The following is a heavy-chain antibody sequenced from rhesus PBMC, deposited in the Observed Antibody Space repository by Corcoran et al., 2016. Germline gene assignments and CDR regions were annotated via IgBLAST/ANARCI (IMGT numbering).Heavy chain of an antibody. V-gene: IGHV4-93*01. CDR2: ISGSGGST. Sequence: QVQLQESGPAVVTPSETLSLTCAVSGGSISSRNWWSWIRQSPGKGLEWIGRISGSGGSTDYNPSLKSRVTSSTDTSKNQFSLKLSSVTAADTAVYYCAIIAAAGLFDYWGQGVLVTVSS. CDR3: AIIAAAGLFDY. J-gene: IGHJ4*01. D-gene: IGHD6-31*01. CDR1: GGSISSRNW.